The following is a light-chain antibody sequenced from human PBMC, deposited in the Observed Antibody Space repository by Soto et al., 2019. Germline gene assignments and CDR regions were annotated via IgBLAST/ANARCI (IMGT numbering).Light chain of an antibody. Sequence: EIVLTQSPGTLYLSPGERATLSCRASQSVSSTYLAWYQQKPGQAPRLLIYGASSRATGIPDRFSGSGSGPDFTLTITRLEPEDFAVYYCQQYGSSSYTFGQGTKLEIK. CDR2: GAS. J-gene: IGKJ2*01. V-gene: IGKV3-20*01. CDR1: QSVSSTY. CDR3: QQYGSSSYT.